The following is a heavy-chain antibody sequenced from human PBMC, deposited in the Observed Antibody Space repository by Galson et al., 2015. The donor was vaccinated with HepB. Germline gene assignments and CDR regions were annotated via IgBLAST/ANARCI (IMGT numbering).Heavy chain of an antibody. Sequence: SETLSLTCTVSGGSISSYYWSWIRQPPWKGLEWIGYIYYSGSTNYNPSLKSRVTISVDTSKNQFSLKLSSVTAADTAVYYCARDSRLYDFWSGYPNYWYFDLWGRGTLVTVSS. CDR1: GGSISSYY. D-gene: IGHD3-3*01. CDR2: IYYSGST. V-gene: IGHV4-59*01. J-gene: IGHJ2*01. CDR3: ARDSRLYDFWSGYPNYWYFDL.